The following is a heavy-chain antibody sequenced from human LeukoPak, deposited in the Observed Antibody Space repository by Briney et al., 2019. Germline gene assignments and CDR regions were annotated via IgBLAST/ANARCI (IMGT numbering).Heavy chain of an antibody. CDR2: IIPIFGTA. D-gene: IGHD3-3*01. CDR1: GGTFSSYA. CDR3: ARDFAYYDFWSGPTYGMDV. V-gene: IGHV1-69*13. J-gene: IGHJ6*02. Sequence: GASVKVSCKASGGTFSSYAISWVRQAPGQGLEWMGGIIPIFGTANYAQKFQGRVTITADESTSTAYMELSSLRSEDTAVYYCARDFAYYDFWSGPTYGMDVWGQGTTVTVSS.